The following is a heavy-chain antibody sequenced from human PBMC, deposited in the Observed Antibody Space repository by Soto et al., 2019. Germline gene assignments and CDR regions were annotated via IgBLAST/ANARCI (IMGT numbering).Heavy chain of an antibody. CDR3: AGARSTWGSTWYFDD. CDR1: GDSVSSNSAA. V-gene: IGHV6-1*01. D-gene: IGHD6-13*01. Sequence: PSQTLSLTCAISGDSVSSNSAAWNWIRQSPSRGLEWLGRTYYRSKWYNDYAVSVKSRITINPDTSKNQFSLQLNSVTPEDTAVYYCAGARSTWGSTWYFDDWAQGTLVTGSS. CDR2: TYYRSKWYN. J-gene: IGHJ4*02.